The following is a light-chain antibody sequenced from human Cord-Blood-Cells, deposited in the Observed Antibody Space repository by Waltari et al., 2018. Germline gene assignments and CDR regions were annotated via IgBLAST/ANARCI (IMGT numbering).Light chain of an antibody. J-gene: IGLJ2*01. Sequence: QSALTQPASVSGSPGQSITISCPGTSSDGGGDNYVSLYQQHPGKPPKLMIYDVSKRPSGVSNRFSGSKSGNTASLTISGLQAEDEADYYCSSYTSSSTVVFGGGTKLTVL. CDR1: SSDGGGDNY. CDR2: DVS. CDR3: SSYTSSSTVV. V-gene: IGLV2-14*01.